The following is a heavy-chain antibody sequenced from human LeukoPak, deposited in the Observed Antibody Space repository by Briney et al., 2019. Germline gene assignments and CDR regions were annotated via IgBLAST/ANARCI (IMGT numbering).Heavy chain of an antibody. CDR1: GFTFSSYG. J-gene: IGHJ3*02. CDR2: IRYDGSNK. Sequence: PGGSLRLSCAASGFTFSSYGMHWVRQAPGKGLEWVAFIRYDGSNKYYADSVKGRFTISRDNSKNTLYLQMNSLRAEDTAVYYCAKRKVVTDYADAFDIWGQGTMVTVSS. CDR3: AKRKVVTDYADAFDI. D-gene: IGHD2-21*02. V-gene: IGHV3-30*02.